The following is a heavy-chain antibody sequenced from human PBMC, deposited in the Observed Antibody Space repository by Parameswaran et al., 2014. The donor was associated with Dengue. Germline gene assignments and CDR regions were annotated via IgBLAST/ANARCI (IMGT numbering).Heavy chain of an antibody. D-gene: IGHD3-10*01. CDR2: IYYTGST. CDR3: AKMGVWLGEFWFDP. Sequence: WIRQPPGKGLEWIGYIYYTGSTNYNPSLNSRVTISLDTSKNQVSLKMRSVTAADTAVYYCAKMGVWLGEFWFDPWGQGTLVTVSS. V-gene: IGHV4-59*01. J-gene: IGHJ5*02.